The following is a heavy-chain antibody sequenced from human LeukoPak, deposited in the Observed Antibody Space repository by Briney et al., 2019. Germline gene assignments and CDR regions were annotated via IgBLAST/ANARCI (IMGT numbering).Heavy chain of an antibody. D-gene: IGHD5-18*01. V-gene: IGHV3-53*01. CDR1: GFTVSSNY. CDR2: IYSGGSA. Sequence: GGSLRLSCAASGFTVSSNYMSWVRQAPGKGLEWVSVIYSGGSAYYADSVKGRFTISRDNSKNTLYLQMNSLGAEDTAVYYCARVGYSYGYIRSWGQGTLVTVSS. J-gene: IGHJ5*02. CDR3: ARVGYSYGYIRS.